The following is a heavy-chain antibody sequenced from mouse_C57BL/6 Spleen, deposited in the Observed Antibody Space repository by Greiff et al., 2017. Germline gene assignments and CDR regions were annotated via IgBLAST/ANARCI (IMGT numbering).Heavy chain of an antibody. CDR2: IWSGGST. D-gene: IGHD2-5*01. CDR3: ARFLYSNYAYYAMDY. CDR1: GFSLTSYG. J-gene: IGHJ4*01. V-gene: IGHV2-2*01. Sequence: QVQLQQSGPGLVQPSQSLSITCTVSGFSLTSYGVHWVRQSPGKGLEWLGVIWSGGSTDYNAAFISRLSISKDNSKSQVFFKMNSLQADDTTIYXCARFLYSNYAYYAMDYWGQGTSVTVSS.